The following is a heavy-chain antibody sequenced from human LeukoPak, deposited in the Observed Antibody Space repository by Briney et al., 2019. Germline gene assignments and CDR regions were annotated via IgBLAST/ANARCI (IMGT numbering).Heavy chain of an antibody. J-gene: IGHJ3*01. D-gene: IGHD3-22*01. Sequence: GGSLRLSCAASGFTVSNNYMSWVRQAPGKGLEWVSVIFSGSNTYYADSVKGRFTISRDSSKNTLYLQMNSLRAEDTAVYYCAREIRQGGASYYDRVSAFDFWGQGTMVTVSS. V-gene: IGHV3-66*01. CDR2: IFSGSNT. CDR1: GFTVSNNY. CDR3: AREIRQGGASYYDRVSAFDF.